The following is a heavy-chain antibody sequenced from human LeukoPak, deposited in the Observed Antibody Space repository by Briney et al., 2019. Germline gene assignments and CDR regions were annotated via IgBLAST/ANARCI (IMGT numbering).Heavy chain of an antibody. J-gene: IGHJ4*02. CDR3: ARRPASRIAARGDY. D-gene: IGHD6-13*01. CDR1: GFTFSSSS. CDR2: ISSSSSHK. V-gene: IGHV3-21*01. Sequence: GGSLRLSCAASGFTFSSSSMNWVRQAPGKGLEWVSSISSSSSHKYYADSVKGRFTISRDNAKNSLYLQMNSLRAEDTAVYYCARRPASRIAARGDYWGQGILVTVSS.